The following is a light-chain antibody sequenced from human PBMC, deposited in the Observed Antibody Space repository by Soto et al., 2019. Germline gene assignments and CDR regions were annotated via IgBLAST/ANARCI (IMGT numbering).Light chain of an antibody. CDR2: GTS. CDR3: QQYNNWPRT. V-gene: IGKV3-15*01. CDR1: QSVNSN. J-gene: IGKJ1*01. Sequence: EIVMTQSPATLSLSPGERATLSCRASQSVNSNLAWYQQKAGQAPRIIIYGTSTRATGIPARFSGSGSGTDFTLTISSLQLEDVAVYYCQQYNNWPRTLGQGTKVDIK.